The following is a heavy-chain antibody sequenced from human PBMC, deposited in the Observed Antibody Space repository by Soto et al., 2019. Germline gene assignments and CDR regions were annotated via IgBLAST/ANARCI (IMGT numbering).Heavy chain of an antibody. D-gene: IGHD6-13*01. CDR1: GFTFSSYG. CDR2: IWYDGTDK. V-gene: IGHV3-33*01. Sequence: GGSLRLSCVVSGFTFSSYGMHWVRQAPGRGLEWVAVIWYDGTDKYYADSVKGRFTISRDNSRNTLYLQMNSLRAEDTAVYYCARGDRHGCSSSSDYWGQGTLVTVSS. J-gene: IGHJ4*02. CDR3: ARGDRHGCSSSSDY.